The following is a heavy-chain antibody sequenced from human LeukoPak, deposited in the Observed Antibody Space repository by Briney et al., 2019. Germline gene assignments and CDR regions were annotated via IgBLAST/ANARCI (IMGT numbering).Heavy chain of an antibody. Sequence: PSQTLSLTCTVSGGSISSGGYYWSWIRQPPGKGLEWIGYIYHSGSTYYNPSLKSRVTISVDRSKNQFSLKLSSVTAADTAVYYCARDDMEGSGIKYWGQGTLVTVSS. V-gene: IGHV4-30-2*01. CDR2: IYHSGST. D-gene: IGHD3-10*01. CDR1: GGSISSGGYY. CDR3: ARDDMEGSGIKY. J-gene: IGHJ4*02.